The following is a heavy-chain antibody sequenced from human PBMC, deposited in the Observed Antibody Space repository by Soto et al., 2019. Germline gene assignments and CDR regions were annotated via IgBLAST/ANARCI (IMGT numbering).Heavy chain of an antibody. CDR3: ARRGDYGDYPSPHDAFDI. D-gene: IGHD4-17*01. CDR2: IIPILGIA. J-gene: IGHJ3*02. Sequence: QVQLVQSGAKVKKPGSSVKVSCKASGGTFSSYTISWVRQAPGQGLEWMGRIIPILGIANYAQKFQGRVTITADKSTSTAYMELSSLRSEDTDVYYCARRGDYGDYPSPHDAFDIWGQGTMVTVSS. V-gene: IGHV1-69*02. CDR1: GGTFSSYT.